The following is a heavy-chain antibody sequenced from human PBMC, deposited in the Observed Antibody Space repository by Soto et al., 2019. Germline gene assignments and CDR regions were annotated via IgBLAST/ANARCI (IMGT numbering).Heavy chain of an antibody. CDR3: AKSPHTDYDFWSGSIDY. CDR2: ISYDGSNK. V-gene: IGHV3-30*18. J-gene: IGHJ4*02. CDR1: GFTFSSYG. D-gene: IGHD3-3*01. Sequence: QVQLVESGGGVVQPGRSLRLSCAASGFTFSSYGMHWVRQAPGKGLEWVAVISYDGSNKYYADSVKGRFTISRDNSKNTLYLQMNSLRAEDTAVYYCAKSPHTDYDFWSGSIDYWGQGTLVTVSS.